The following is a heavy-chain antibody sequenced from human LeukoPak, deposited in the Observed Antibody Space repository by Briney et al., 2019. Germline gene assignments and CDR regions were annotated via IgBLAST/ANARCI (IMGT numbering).Heavy chain of an antibody. CDR3: ARDRSVRRLSPPLNYFDY. CDR2: IKQDGSEK. CDR1: GFTFSSYS. V-gene: IGHV3-7*01. D-gene: IGHD3-16*01. J-gene: IGHJ4*02. Sequence: PGGSLRLSCAASGFTFSSYSMSWVRQAPGKGLEWVANIKQDGSEKYYVDSVKGRFTISRDNAKNSLYLQMNSLRAEDTAVYYCARDRSVRRLSPPLNYFDYWGRGTLVTVSS.